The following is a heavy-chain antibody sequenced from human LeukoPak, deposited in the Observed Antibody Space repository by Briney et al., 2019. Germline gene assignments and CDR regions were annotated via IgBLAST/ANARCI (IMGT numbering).Heavy chain of an antibody. Sequence: SVKVSCKASGGTFSSYAISWVRQAPGQGLEWMGGIIPIFGTANYAQKFQGRVTITTDESTSTAYMELSSLRSEDTAVYYCARVRWRDYYMDVWGKGTTVTVSS. CDR2: IIPIFGTA. CDR3: ARVRWRDYYMDV. J-gene: IGHJ6*03. V-gene: IGHV1-69*05. CDR1: GGTFSSYA. D-gene: IGHD2-15*01.